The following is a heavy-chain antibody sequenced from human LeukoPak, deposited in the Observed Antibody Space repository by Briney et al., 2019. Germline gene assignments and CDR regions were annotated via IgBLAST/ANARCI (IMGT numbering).Heavy chain of an antibody. J-gene: IGHJ4*02. CDR3: ARGFGGYPFPFDY. CDR2: IYYSGST. V-gene: IGHV4-39*07. CDR1: GGSISSSSYY. Sequence: PSETLSLTCTVSGGSISSSSYYWGWIRQPPGKGLEWIGSIYYSGSTYYNPSLKSRVTISVDTSKNQFSLKLSSVTAADTAVYYCARGFGGYPFPFDYWGQGTLVTVSS. D-gene: IGHD3-22*01.